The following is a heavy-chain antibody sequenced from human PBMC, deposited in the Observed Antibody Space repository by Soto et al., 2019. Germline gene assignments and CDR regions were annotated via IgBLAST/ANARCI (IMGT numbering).Heavy chain of an antibody. J-gene: IGHJ3*02. CDR3: ARAPPRFPYCSGGSCYSPSAFDI. D-gene: IGHD2-15*01. Sequence: SETLSLTCTPSGGSISSNGCSNCWRRIRKRPGEAQEWISYIYYSGSTNYNPSLKSRVTISVDTSKNQFSLKLSSVTAADTAVYYCARAPPRFPYCSGGSCYSPSAFDIWGQGTMVTVSS. V-gene: IGHV4-61*01. CDR2: IYYSGST. CDR1: GGSISSNGCSNC.